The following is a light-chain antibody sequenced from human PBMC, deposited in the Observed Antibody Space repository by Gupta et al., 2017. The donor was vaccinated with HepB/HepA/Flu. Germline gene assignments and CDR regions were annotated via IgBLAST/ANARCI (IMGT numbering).Light chain of an antibody. CDR3: QLYDSNPPYT. V-gene: IGKV4-1*01. CDR2: WAS. Sequence: DIVMTQSPDSLAVSLGERATINCKSSQSVLYSSNNKNYLAWYQQKPGQPPKLLIYWASTREAGVPDRFSGSGYGTDLTLTISSRQAEDVAVYYCQLYDSNPPYTFGQGTKMEIK. J-gene: IGKJ2*01. CDR1: QSVLYSSNNKNY.